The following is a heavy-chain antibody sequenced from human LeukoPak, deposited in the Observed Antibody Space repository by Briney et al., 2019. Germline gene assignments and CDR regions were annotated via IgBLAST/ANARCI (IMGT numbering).Heavy chain of an antibody. Sequence: GGSLRLSCAASGFTFNSYWMSWVRQPPGKGLEWVANIKQDGSEEYYVDSVKGRFTISRDNAKNSLILQMNSLRAEDTAVYYCARAGILEWLFPSNAFDIWGQGTMVTVSS. J-gene: IGHJ3*02. CDR3: ARAGILEWLFPSNAFDI. D-gene: IGHD3-3*01. CDR1: GFTFNSYW. CDR2: IKQDGSEE. V-gene: IGHV3-7*01.